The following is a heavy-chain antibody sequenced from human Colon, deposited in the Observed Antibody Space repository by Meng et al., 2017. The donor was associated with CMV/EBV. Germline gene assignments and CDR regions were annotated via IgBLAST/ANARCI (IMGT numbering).Heavy chain of an antibody. CDR1: GFTFSSYE. J-gene: IGHJ4*02. CDR3: ARSNVLRFLEWLLIDY. V-gene: IGHV3-48*03. Sequence: GGSLKISCAASGFTFSSYEMNWVRQAPGKGLEWVSYISSSGSTIYYADSVKGRFTISRDNAKNSLYLQMNSLRAEDTAVYYCARSNVLRFLEWLLIDYWGQGTLVTVSS. D-gene: IGHD3-3*01. CDR2: ISSSGSTI.